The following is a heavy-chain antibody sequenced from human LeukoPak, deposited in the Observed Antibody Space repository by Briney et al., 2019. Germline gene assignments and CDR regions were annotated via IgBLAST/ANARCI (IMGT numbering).Heavy chain of an antibody. J-gene: IGHJ4*02. CDR1: GFSFITYA. Sequence: GGSLRLSCAASGFSFITYAMTWVRQAPGKGLEWVSSITGSGGSTYYADSVKGRFTISRDNSKNTLYLQMNSLRPGDTAVYYCAKRGRGGMIYWGQGTLVTVSS. CDR2: ITGSGGST. V-gene: IGHV3-23*01. D-gene: IGHD3-16*01. CDR3: AKRGRGGMIY.